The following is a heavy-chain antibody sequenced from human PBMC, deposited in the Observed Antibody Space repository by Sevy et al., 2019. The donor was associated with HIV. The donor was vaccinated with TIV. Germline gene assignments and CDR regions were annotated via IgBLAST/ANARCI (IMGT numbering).Heavy chain of an antibody. CDR1: GFTFSNAW. V-gene: IGHV3-15*01. CDR2: IKSKTDGGTT. J-gene: IGHJ4*02. D-gene: IGHD6-13*01. Sequence: GGSLRLSCAASGFTFSNAWMSWVRQAPGKGLEWVGRIKSKTDGGTTDYAAPVKGRFTISRDDSKNTLYLQMNSLKTEDTAVYYCTTDLPIAAVDSCHFDYWGQGTLVTVSS. CDR3: TTDLPIAAVDSCHFDY.